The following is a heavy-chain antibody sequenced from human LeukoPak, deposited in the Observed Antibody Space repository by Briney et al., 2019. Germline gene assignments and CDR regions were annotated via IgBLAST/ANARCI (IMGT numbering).Heavy chain of an antibody. D-gene: IGHD3-9*01. Sequence: GGSLGLSCAASGFTFSSYSMNWVRQAPGKGLEWVSSISSSSSYIYYADSVKGRFTISRDNAKNSLYLQMNSLRAEDTAVYYCARGGAFDILTGPDYWGQGTLVTVSS. CDR2: ISSSSSYI. CDR3: ARGGAFDILTGPDY. CDR1: GFTFSSYS. J-gene: IGHJ4*02. V-gene: IGHV3-21*01.